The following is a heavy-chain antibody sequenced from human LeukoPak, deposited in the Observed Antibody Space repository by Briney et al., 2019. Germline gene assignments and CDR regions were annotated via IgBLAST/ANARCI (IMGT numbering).Heavy chain of an antibody. Sequence: GASVTVTCKASGYTFTGYYMHWVRQAPGKGLEWMGWINPNSGGTNYAQKFQGRVTMTRDTSITTAYMELSRPRSDDTAVYYCARSEDFGLQIDYWGQGTLVTVSS. CDR2: INPNSGGT. D-gene: IGHD3/OR15-3a*01. CDR3: ARSEDFGLQIDY. CDR1: GYTFTGYY. V-gene: IGHV1-2*02. J-gene: IGHJ4*02.